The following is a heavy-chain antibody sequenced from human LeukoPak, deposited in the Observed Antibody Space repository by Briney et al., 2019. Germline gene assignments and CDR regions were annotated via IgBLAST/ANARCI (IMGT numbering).Heavy chain of an antibody. CDR1: GFTFSSYS. V-gene: IGHV3-48*01. J-gene: IGHJ4*02. D-gene: IGHD2-2*01. CDR3: ARGLGYCSSTSCYFDY. Sequence: GGSLRLSCAASGFTFSSYSMNWVRQAPGKGLEWVSYISSSSSTIYYADSVKGRFTISRDNAKNSLYLQMNSLRAEDTAVYYCARGLGYCSSTSCYFDYWGQGTLVTVSS. CDR2: ISSSSSTI.